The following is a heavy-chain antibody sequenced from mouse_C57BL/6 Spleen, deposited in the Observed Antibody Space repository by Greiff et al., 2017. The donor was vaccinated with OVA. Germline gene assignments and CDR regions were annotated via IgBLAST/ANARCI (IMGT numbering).Heavy chain of an antibody. J-gene: IGHJ1*03. V-gene: IGHV1-52*01. CDR1: GYTFTSYW. D-gene: IGHD1-1*01. CDR3: ARDDYYGSRTWYFDV. CDR2: IDPSDSET. Sequence: VKLQQPGAELVRPGSSVKLSCKASGYTFTSYWMHWVKQRPIQGLEWIGNIDPSDSETHYNQQFKDKATLTVDKSSSTAYMQLSSLTSEDSAVYYCARDDYYGSRTWYFDVWGTGTTVTVSS.